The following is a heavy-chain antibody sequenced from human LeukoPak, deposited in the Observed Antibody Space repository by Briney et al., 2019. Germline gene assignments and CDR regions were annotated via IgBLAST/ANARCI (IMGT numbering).Heavy chain of an antibody. CDR2: MNPNSGNK. CDR3: ANGYRFDP. D-gene: IGHD5-24*01. Sequence: ASAKPSCKSSGYTSTSYDFNWVRQATPQGIEWMGWMNPNSGNKGYAQKFQGRVTMTRNTSISTAYMELSTLRSEDTAVYYCANGYRFDPWGQGTLVTVSS. V-gene: IGHV1-8*01. J-gene: IGHJ5*02. CDR1: GYTSTSYD.